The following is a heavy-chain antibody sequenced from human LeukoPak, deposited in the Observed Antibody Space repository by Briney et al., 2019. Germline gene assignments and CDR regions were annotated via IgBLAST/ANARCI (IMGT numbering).Heavy chain of an antibody. D-gene: IGHD6-13*01. CDR1: GGPFSGYY. CDR2: INHSGGT. CDR3: ARLRPQQLVLSAKEVNWFDP. Sequence: SETLSLTCAVYGGPFSGYYWSWIRQPPGKGLEWIGEINHSGGTNYNPSLKSRVTISVDTSKNQFSLKLSSVTAADTAVYYCARLRPQQLVLSAKEVNWFDPWGQGTLVTVSS. J-gene: IGHJ5*02. V-gene: IGHV4-34*01.